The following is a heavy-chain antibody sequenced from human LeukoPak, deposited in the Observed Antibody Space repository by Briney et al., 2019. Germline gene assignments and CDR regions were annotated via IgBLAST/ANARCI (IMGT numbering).Heavy chain of an antibody. CDR1: GFTFGSYG. D-gene: IGHD6-13*01. V-gene: IGHV3-30*02. CDR2: IRYDGSNK. Sequence: PGRSLRLSCAASGFTFGSYGMHWVRQAPGKGLEWVAFIRYDGSNKYYADSVKGRFTISRDNSKNTLYLQMNSLRAEDTAVYYCAKDLSGQQHYWGQGTLVTVSS. J-gene: IGHJ4*02. CDR3: AKDLSGQQHY.